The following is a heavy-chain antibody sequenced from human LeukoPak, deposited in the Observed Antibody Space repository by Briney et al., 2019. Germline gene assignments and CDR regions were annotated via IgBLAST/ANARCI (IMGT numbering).Heavy chain of an antibody. V-gene: IGHV3-30-3*01. CDR2: ISYDGSNK. CDR3: ARDRLIMGYCSSTSCSVSYFDY. D-gene: IGHD2-2*01. CDR1: GFTFSSYA. J-gene: IGHJ4*02. Sequence: GGSLRLSCAASGFTFSSYAMHWVRQAPGKGLEWVAIISYDGSNKYYADSVKGRFTISRDNSKNTLYLQMNSLRAEDTAVYYCARDRLIMGYCSSTSCSVSYFDYWGQGTLVTVSS.